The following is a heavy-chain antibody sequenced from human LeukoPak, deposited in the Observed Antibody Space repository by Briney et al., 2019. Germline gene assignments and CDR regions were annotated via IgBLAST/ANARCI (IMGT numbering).Heavy chain of an antibody. V-gene: IGHV4-59*01. CDR3: ARSTTYYYDSSGYSELYYFDY. J-gene: IGHJ4*02. D-gene: IGHD3-22*01. CDR1: GGTISSYY. Sequence: SETASLTRTVSGGTISSYYWSWIRQPPGKGLEWIGYIYYSGSTNYNPSLKSRVTISVDTSKNQFSLKLSSVTAADTAVYYCARSTTYYYDSSGYSELYYFDYWGQGTLVTVSS. CDR2: IYYSGST.